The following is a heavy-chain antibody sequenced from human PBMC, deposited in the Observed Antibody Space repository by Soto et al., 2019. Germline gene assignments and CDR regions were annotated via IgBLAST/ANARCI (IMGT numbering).Heavy chain of an antibody. Sequence: GGSLRLSCAASGFTFDDYAMRWVRQAPGKGLEWVSGISWNSGSIGYADSVKGRFTISRDNAKNSLYLQMNSLRAEDTALYYCAKGKVWGSYRYDYYFDYWGQGTLVTVSS. CDR1: GFTFDDYA. V-gene: IGHV3-9*01. D-gene: IGHD3-16*02. CDR2: ISWNSGSI. J-gene: IGHJ4*02. CDR3: AKGKVWGSYRYDYYFDY.